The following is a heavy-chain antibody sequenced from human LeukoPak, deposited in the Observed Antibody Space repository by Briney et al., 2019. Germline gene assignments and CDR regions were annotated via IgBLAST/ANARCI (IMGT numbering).Heavy chain of an antibody. J-gene: IGHJ4*02. V-gene: IGHV3-7*03. CDR1: GFSFSNYW. CDR2: IKQNGIEK. CDR3: AKDLDSSGYSGY. D-gene: IGHD3-22*01. Sequence: QSGGSLRLSCAASGFSFSNYWMTWVRQGPGKGLEWVANIKQNGIEKRYVDSVKGRFTISRDNAKNTLYLQMNSLRAEDTAVYYCAKDLDSSGYSGYWGQGTLVTVSS.